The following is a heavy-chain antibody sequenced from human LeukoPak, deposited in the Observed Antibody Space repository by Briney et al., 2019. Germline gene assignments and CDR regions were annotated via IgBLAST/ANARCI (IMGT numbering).Heavy chain of an antibody. CDR1: GFTFDDHG. J-gene: IGHJ6*03. CDR2: IKWDGGRT. CDR3: ARYYYDSSGYYYYYYMDV. Sequence: GGSLRLSCAASGFTFDDHGMSWVRQAPGKGLEWVSGIKWDGGRTGYADSVKGRFTISRDNAKNSVYLQMNSLRAEDTALYYCARYYYDSSGYYYYYYMDVWGKGTTVTVSS. V-gene: IGHV3-20*04. D-gene: IGHD3-22*01.